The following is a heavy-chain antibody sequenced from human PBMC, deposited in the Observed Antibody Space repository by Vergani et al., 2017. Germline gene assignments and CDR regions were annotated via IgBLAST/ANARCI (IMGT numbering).Heavy chain of an antibody. V-gene: IGHV3-33*01. CDR1: GFTFSSYG. J-gene: IGHJ4*02. D-gene: IGHD2-8*01. CDR3: ARGEPRYCTNGVCYTGEVDY. CDR2: IWYDGSNK. Sequence: QVQLVESGGGVVQPGRSLRLSCAASGFTFSSYGMHWVRQAPGKGLEWVAVIWYDGSNKYYADSVKGRLTSSIDNSKNTLYLQMNSLRAEDTAVYYCARGEPRYCTNGVCYTGEVDYWGQGTLVTVSS.